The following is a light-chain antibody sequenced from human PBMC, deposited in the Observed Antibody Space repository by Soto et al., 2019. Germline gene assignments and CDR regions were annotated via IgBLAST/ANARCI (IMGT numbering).Light chain of an antibody. CDR2: GTS. V-gene: IGKV3-20*01. CDR1: QSVNSNY. CDR3: QQYDNSIT. J-gene: IGKJ5*01. Sequence: EIVLTQSPDTLSLSPGESATLSCRASQSVNSNYLAWYQQKPGQAPSLLIYGTSSRATGIPDRFSGSGSGTDFTLTISRLEPEDFAVFYCQQYDNSITSGQGTRLEIE.